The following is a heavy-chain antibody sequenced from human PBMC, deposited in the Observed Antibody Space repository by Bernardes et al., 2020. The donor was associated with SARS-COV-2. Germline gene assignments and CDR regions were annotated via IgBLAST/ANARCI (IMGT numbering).Heavy chain of an antibody. J-gene: IGHJ6*01. CDR3: ARAVTCGEDCSVFYYYGMDV. CDR1: GGYIDSNH. CDR2: VFDSGRP. Sequence: SETLSLTCTVSGGYIDSNHWAWIRQSPGKGLEWIGNVFDSGRPTYNASFQSRVSMSVDTSKNQLSLRLSSVTTADTAVYYCARAVTCGEDCSVFYYYGMDVW. D-gene: IGHD4-17*01. V-gene: IGHV4-59*01.